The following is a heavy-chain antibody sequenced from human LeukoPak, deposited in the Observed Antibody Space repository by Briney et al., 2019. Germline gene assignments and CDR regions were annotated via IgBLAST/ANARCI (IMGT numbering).Heavy chain of an antibody. CDR3: GRRGGYDSSGYWFDP. CDR1: GGSISSSSYY. Sequence: SETLSLTCTVSGGSISSSSYYWGWIRQPPGKGLEWIGSIYYSGSTYYNPSLKSRVTISVDTSKNQFSLKLSSVIAADTAVYYCGRRGGYDSSGYWFDPWGQGTQVTVSS. CDR2: IYYSGST. V-gene: IGHV4-39*01. J-gene: IGHJ5*02. D-gene: IGHD3-22*01.